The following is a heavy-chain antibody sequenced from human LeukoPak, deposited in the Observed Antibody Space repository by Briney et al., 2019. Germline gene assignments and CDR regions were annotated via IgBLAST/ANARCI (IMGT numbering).Heavy chain of an antibody. CDR3: ARGPLDYYDSSGYYPFDY. CDR1: GYTFTSYG. J-gene: IGHJ4*02. Sequence: ASVKVSCKASGYTFTSYGISWVRQAPGQGLEWMGWISAYNGNTNYAQKLQGRVTMTTDTSTSTAYMELRSLRSDDTAAYYCARGPLDYYDSSGYYPFDYWCQGTLVTVSS. D-gene: IGHD3-22*01. CDR2: ISAYNGNT. V-gene: IGHV1-18*01.